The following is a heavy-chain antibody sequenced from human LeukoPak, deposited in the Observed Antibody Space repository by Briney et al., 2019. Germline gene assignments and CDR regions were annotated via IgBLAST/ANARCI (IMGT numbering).Heavy chain of an antibody. CDR2: IIPIFGTA. D-gene: IGHD6-13*01. V-gene: IGHV1-69*05. CDR3: ATADGNSSSWYEAYNWFDP. Sequence: SVTVSFKASGGTFSSYAISWVRQAPGQGLEWMGGIIPIFGTANYAQKFQGRVTITTDESTSTAYMELSSLISEDTAVYYCATADGNSSSWYEAYNWFDPWGQGTLVTVSS. CDR1: GGTFSSYA. J-gene: IGHJ5*02.